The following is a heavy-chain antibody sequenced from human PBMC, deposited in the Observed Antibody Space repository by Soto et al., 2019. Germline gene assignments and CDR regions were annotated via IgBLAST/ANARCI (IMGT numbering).Heavy chain of an antibody. V-gene: IGHV3-15*01. CDR2: VKDKSDGGTP. J-gene: IGHJ6*02. CDR1: GFSFSITW. CDR3: TTLNYGIDV. D-gene: IGHD3-9*01. Sequence: PVGSLRLSCAASGFSFSITWMSWVRQAPGKGPEWVGHVKDKSDGGTPDYAAPVKGRFTISRDDSKNTLYLQMNSLKTEDTAVYYCTTLNYGIDVWGQGTTVTVSS.